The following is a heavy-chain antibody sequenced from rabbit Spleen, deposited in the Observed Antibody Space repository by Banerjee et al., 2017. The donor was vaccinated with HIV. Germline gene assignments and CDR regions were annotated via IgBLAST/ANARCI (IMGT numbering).Heavy chain of an antibody. D-gene: IGHD2-1*01. CDR2: INTATGKA. Sequence: QEQLVESGGGLVRPEGSLKLSCTASGFSFSNKAVMCWVRQAPGKGLEWIACINTATGKAVYASWAKGRFTISKTSSTTVTLQMTSLTAADTATYFCARGSAAMTMMITGFYLNLWGQGTLVTVS. V-gene: IGHV1S45*01. CDR1: GFSFSNKAV. J-gene: IGHJ4*01. CDR3: ARGSAAMTMMITGFYLNL.